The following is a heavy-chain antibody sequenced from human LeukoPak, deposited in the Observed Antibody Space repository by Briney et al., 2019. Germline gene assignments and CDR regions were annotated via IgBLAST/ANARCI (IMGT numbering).Heavy chain of an antibody. CDR3: ARDEQRSGAFDI. J-gene: IGHJ3*02. CDR2: ISGSGGTT. D-gene: IGHD1/OR15-1a*01. CDR1: GSTFSSFE. V-gene: IGHV3-48*03. Sequence: GGSLRLSCAASGSTFSSFEMNWVRQAPGKGLEWVAYISGSGGTTYYGDSVKGRFTISRDNAKNSLYLQINSLRAEDTAVYYCARDEQRSGAFDIWGQGTMVTVSS.